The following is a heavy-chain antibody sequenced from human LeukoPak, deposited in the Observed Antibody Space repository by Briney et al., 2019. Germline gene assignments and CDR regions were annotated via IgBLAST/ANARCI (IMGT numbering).Heavy chain of an antibody. CDR1: GYTFTSYY. V-gene: IGHV1-46*01. CDR2: INPSGGST. CDR3: ARPVAYGGAFDI. D-gene: IGHD2-21*01. Sequence: ASVKVSCKASGYTFTSYYMHWVRQAPGQGLEWMGIINPSGGSTSYAQKFQGRVTMTTDTSTSTAYMELRSLRSDDTAVYYCARPVAYGGAFDIWGQGTMVTVSS. J-gene: IGHJ3*02.